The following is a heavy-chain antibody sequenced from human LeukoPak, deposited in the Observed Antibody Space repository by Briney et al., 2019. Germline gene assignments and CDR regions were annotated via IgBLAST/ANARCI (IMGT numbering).Heavy chain of an antibody. CDR1: GFTFSSYG. J-gene: IGHJ6*03. V-gene: IGHV3-23*03. D-gene: IGHD3-10*01. CDR3: AKDVMHYGSGRPYYMDV. CDR2: IYSGGST. Sequence: GGSLRLSCAASGFTFSSYGMSWVRQAPGKGLEWISVIYSGGSTYYADSVKGRFTISRDNSKNTVFLQMNSLRPEDTAVYLCAKDVMHYGSGRPYYMDVWGEGTTVTISS.